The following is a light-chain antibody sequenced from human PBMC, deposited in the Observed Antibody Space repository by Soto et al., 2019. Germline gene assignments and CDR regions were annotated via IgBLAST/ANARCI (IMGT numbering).Light chain of an antibody. CDR3: SSFTIRTTVV. Sequence: QSVLTQPASVSGSPGQSITVSCTGTSSDVGGYTYVSWYQQHPGKAPKLMIYEVTNRPSGVSNRFSGSKSGNTASLTISGLQAEDEADYYCSSFTIRTTVVFGTGTKVTVL. CDR1: SSDVGGYTY. CDR2: EVT. V-gene: IGLV2-14*01. J-gene: IGLJ1*01.